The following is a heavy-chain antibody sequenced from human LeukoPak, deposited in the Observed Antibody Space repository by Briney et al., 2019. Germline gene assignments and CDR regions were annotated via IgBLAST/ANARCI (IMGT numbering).Heavy chain of an antibody. V-gene: IGHV4-59*08. Sequence: SETLSLTCTVSGGSISTYYWTWIRQPPGKGLEWLGYIYYSGSANYNPSLKSRVTISVYTSKNQFSLKRSSVTTADTAVYYCARVGSGNFDYWGQGTLVTVSS. J-gene: IGHJ4*02. D-gene: IGHD3-10*01. CDR1: GGSISTYY. CDR3: ARVGSGNFDY. CDR2: IYYSGSA.